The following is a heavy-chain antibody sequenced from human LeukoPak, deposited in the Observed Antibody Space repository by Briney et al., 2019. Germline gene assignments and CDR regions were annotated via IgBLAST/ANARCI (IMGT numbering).Heavy chain of an antibody. CDR3: ATRAAAGTLLGRWFDP. D-gene: IGHD6-13*01. Sequence: SETLSLTCAVYGGSFSGYYWSWIRQPPGKGLEWIGEINHSGSTNYNPSLKSRVTISVDTSKNQFSLKLSSVTAADTAVYYCATRAAAGTLLGRWFDPWGQGTLVTVSS. J-gene: IGHJ5*02. CDR2: INHSGST. V-gene: IGHV4-34*01. CDR1: GGSFSGYY.